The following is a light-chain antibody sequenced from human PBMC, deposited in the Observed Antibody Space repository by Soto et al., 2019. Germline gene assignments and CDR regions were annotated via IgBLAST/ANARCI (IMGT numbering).Light chain of an antibody. CDR2: RAS. CDR3: QQYDYWWT. J-gene: IGKJ1*01. Sequence: EVVMTQSPGAVSVSPGESDTLSCRASQSVTSNVAWYQQKPGQAPRLLIYRASARATCVPARFSGSGSGTEVTLTISSLQSEDFGIYYCQQYDYWWTFGQGTKVDIK. V-gene: IGKV3-15*01. CDR1: QSVTSN.